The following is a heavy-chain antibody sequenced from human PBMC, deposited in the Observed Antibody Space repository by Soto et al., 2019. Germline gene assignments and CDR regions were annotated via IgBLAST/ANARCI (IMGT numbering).Heavy chain of an antibody. J-gene: IGHJ5*02. D-gene: IGHD3-10*01. CDR1: GGSFSGYY. V-gene: IGHV4-34*01. CDR3: ARARITMVRGGGRWFDP. CDR2: INHSGST. Sequence: QVQLQQWGAGLLKPSETLSLTCAVYGGSFSGYYWSWIRQPPGKGLEWIGEINHSGSTNYNPSLKSRVTISVDTSKNQFSLTLSSVTPAGTAVYYCARARITMVRGGGRWFDPWGQGTLLTVSS.